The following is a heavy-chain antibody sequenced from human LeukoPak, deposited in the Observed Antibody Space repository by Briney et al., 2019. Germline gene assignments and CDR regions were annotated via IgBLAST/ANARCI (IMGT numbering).Heavy chain of an antibody. CDR2: INPNSGGT. CDR3: ARSVAPYSSSWYRNYYHYMDV. V-gene: IGHV1-2*02. J-gene: IGHJ6*03. CDR1: GYTFTGYY. D-gene: IGHD6-13*01. Sequence: ASVKVSCKASGYTFTGYYMHWVRQAPGQGLEWMGWINPNSGGTNYAQKFQGRVTMTRDTSISTAYMELSRLRSDDTAVYYCARSVAPYSSSWYRNYYHYMDVWGKGTTVTVSS.